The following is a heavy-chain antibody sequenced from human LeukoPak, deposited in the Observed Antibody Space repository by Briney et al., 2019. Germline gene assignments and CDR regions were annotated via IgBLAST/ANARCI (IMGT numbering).Heavy chain of an antibody. CDR2: IHYDGSNK. CDR3: AKGTGTTSSSGYYGAFNI. CDR1: GFTFRSYG. Sequence: GGSLRLSCAASGFTFRSYGMHWVRQAPGKGLEWVAFIHYDGSNKYYADSVKGRFTISRDNSKNTLYLPMNSLRAEDTAVYYCAKGTGTTSSSGYYGAFNIWGQGTMVTVSS. V-gene: IGHV3-30*02. D-gene: IGHD3-22*01. J-gene: IGHJ3*02.